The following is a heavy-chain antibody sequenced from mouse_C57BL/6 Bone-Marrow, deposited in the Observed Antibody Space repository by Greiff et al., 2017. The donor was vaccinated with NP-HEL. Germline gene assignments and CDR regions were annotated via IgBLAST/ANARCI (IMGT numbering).Heavy chain of an antibody. CDR3: VRPPHCYSGSYVEDYFDY. CDR2: IRSKSNNYPT. CDR1: GFSFNTYA. Sequence: EVQLVESGGGLVQPKGSLKLSCAASGFSFNTYAMNWVRQAPGKGLEWVARIRSKSNNYPTYYADSVKDRFTISRDTSESKLYLKMNNLKTEDTAMYSSVRPPHCYSGSYVEDYFDYWGQGTTLTVSS. J-gene: IGHJ2*01. V-gene: IGHV10-1*01. D-gene: IGHD1-1*01.